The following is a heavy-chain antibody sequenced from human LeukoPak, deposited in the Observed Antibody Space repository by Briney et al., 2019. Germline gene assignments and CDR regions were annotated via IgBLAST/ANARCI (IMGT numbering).Heavy chain of an antibody. J-gene: IGHJ4*02. CDR2: ISSSGDST. D-gene: IGHD5-18*01. Sequence: GGSLRLSCAASGFTFNTYAMSWVRQAPGKGLEWVSSISSSGDSTYSADSVKGRFTISRDNSMNTLYLQMNSLRAEDTAVYYCAKGRTGYSYGYGIDYWGQGTLVTVYS. CDR3: AKGRTGYSYGYGIDY. V-gene: IGHV3-23*01. CDR1: GFTFNTYA.